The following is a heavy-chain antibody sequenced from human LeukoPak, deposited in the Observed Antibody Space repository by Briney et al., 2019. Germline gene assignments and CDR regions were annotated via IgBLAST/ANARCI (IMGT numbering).Heavy chain of an antibody. CDR1: GFTFGDYA. CDR3: SRVRNTGYDSSLDY. V-gene: IGHV3-49*04. D-gene: IGHD5-12*01. J-gene: IGHJ4*02. CDR2: IRSKAYGGTT. Sequence: GGSLRLSCTASGFTFGDYAMTWVRQAPGKGLEWVGFIRSKAYGGTTEYAASVKGRFTVSRDDAKSIVNLQMNSLKTEDTAVYYCSRVRNTGYDSSLDYWGQGTLVTVSS.